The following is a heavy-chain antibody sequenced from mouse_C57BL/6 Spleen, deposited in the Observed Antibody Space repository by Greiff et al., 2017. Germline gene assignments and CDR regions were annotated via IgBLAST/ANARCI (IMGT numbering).Heavy chain of an antibody. CDR1: GYTFTGYW. D-gene: IGHD6-2*01. J-gene: IGHJ1*03. Sequence: QVQLQQSGAELMKPGASVKLSCTATGYTFTGYWIEWVKQRPGHGLEWIGEILPGSGSTNYDAKFQGKATFTADTSSNTAYMPLSSLTTADAAIYYFARSELALSYFDVWGTGTTVTVSS. V-gene: IGHV1-9*01. CDR3: ARSELALSYFDV. CDR2: ILPGSGST.